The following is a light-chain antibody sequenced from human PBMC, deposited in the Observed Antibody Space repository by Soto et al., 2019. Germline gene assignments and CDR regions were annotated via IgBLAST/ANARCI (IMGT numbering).Light chain of an antibody. CDR1: SSNIGSNT. CDR3: AAWDDSLNGPV. J-gene: IGLJ3*02. Sequence: QLVLTRPPSASGTPGQRVTISCSGSSSNIGSNTVNWYQQLPGTAPKLLIYSNNQRPSGVPDRFSGSKSGTSASLAISGHQPEDEADYYCAAWDDSLNGPVFGGGTKLTVL. V-gene: IGLV1-44*01. CDR2: SNN.